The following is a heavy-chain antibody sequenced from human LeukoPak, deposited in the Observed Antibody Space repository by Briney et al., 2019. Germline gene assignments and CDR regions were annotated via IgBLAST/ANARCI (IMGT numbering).Heavy chain of an antibody. Sequence: GGSLRLSCAASGFTFSSYAMSWVRQAPGKGLEWVSAISGSGGSTYYADSVKGRFTISKDNSKNTLYLQMNSLRAEDTAVYYCANHYDILTGYLRNWFDPWGQGTLVTVSS. V-gene: IGHV3-23*01. D-gene: IGHD3-9*01. CDR1: GFTFSSYA. J-gene: IGHJ5*02. CDR2: ISGSGGST. CDR3: ANHYDILTGYLRNWFDP.